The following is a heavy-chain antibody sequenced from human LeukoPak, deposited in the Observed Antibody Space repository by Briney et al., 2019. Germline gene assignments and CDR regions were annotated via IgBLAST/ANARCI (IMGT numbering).Heavy chain of an antibody. CDR1: GFTFSSYD. D-gene: IGHD3-22*01. Sequence: PGGSLRLSCAASGFTFSSYDMHWVRQVTGKGLEWVSAIGTAGDTNYPGSVKGRFTISRENAKNSLYLQMNSLRAGDTAVYYCARGLPYYYDSSGYRTDDAFDIWGQGIMVTVSS. J-gene: IGHJ3*02. CDR3: ARGLPYYYDSSGYRTDDAFDI. V-gene: IGHV3-13*01. CDR2: IGTAGDT.